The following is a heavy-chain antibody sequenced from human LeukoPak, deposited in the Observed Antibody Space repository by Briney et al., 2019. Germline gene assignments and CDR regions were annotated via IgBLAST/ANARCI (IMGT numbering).Heavy chain of an antibody. CDR3: ARDRPLGCSSTSCYLDV. CDR2: ISSSSSYI. V-gene: IGHV3-21*01. Sequence: GGSLRLSCAASGFTFSSYSMNWVRQAPGKGLEWVSSISSSSSYIYYADSVKGRFTISRDNAKNSLYLQMNSLRAEDTAVYYCARDRPLGCSSTSCYLDVWGKGTTVTVSS. D-gene: IGHD2-2*01. CDR1: GFTFSSYS. J-gene: IGHJ6*04.